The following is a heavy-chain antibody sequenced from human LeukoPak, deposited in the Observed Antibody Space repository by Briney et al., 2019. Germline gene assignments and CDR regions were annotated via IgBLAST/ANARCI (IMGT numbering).Heavy chain of an antibody. CDR3: AKGLLYYYDSSWYWSPVDY. V-gene: IGHV3-30*18. CDR2: ISYDGSNK. J-gene: IGHJ4*02. CDR1: GFTFSSYG. Sequence: QPGRSLRLSCAASGFTFSSYGMPWVRQAPGKGLEWVAVISYDGSNKYYADSVKGLFTISRDNSKNTLYLQMNSLRAEDTAVYYCAKGLLYYYDSSWYWSPVDYWGQGTLVTVSS. D-gene: IGHD3-22*01.